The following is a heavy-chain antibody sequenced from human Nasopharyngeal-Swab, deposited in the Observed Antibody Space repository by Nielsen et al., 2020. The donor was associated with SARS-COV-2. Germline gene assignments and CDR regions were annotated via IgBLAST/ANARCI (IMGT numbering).Heavy chain of an antibody. CDR2: INHSANT. CDR1: GGSFSGYS. V-gene: IGHV4-34*01. J-gene: IGHJ4*02. CDR3: VRQGLPISVGAKHFDY. D-gene: IGHD1-26*01. Sequence: SETLSLTCAVYGGSFSGYSWNWIRQPPGMGLEWIGEINHSANTNYNPSLKSRVTISVDTSKNQFSLKLTSVTAADTAVYYCVRQGLPISVGAKHFDYWGQGTLVTVSS.